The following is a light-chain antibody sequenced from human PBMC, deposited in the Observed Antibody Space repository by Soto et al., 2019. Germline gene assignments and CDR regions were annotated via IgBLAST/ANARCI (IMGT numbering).Light chain of an antibody. CDR3: QTWGTGIWV. Sequence: QSVLTQSPSASASLGVSVKLTCTLSSGHSTYAIAWHQQQPEKGPRYLMKLNSDGSHSKGDGIPDRFSGSSSGAERYLTISNVQPEDEADYYCQTWGTGIWVFGGGTKLTVL. V-gene: IGLV4-69*02. J-gene: IGLJ3*02. CDR2: LNSDGSH. CDR1: SGHSTYA.